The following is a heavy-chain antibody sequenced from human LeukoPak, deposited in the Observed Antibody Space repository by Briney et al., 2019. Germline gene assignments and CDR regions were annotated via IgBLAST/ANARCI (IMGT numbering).Heavy chain of an antibody. J-gene: IGHJ3*02. D-gene: IGHD2-21*01. CDR1: GFTFDDYA. V-gene: IGHV3-20*04. Sequence: RPGGSLRLSGAASGFTFDDYAMSWVRQAPGKGLEWVSGINWNGGSTGYVDSVKGRFAISRDNAKNSLYLQMNSLRGEDTALYYCARDAHFGGVFDIWGQGTMVTVSS. CDR3: ARDAHFGGVFDI. CDR2: INWNGGST.